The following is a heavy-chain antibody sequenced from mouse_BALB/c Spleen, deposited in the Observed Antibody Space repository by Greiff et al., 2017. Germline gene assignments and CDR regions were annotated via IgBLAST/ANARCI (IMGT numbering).Heavy chain of an antibody. D-gene: IGHD1-2*01. V-gene: IGHV1S137*01. J-gene: IGHJ4*01. CDR1: GYTFTDYA. Sequence: VQLQQSGAELVRPGVSVKISCKGSGYTFTDYAMHWVKQSHAKSLEWIGVISTYYGDASYNQKFKGKATMTVDKSSSTAYMELARLTSEDSAIYYCARSPHYYGSYYAMDYWGQGTSVTVSS. CDR2: ISTYYGDA. CDR3: ARSPHYYGSYYAMDY.